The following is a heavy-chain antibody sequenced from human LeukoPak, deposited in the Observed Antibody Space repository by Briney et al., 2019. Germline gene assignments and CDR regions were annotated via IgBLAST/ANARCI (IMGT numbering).Heavy chain of an antibody. Sequence: SETLSLTCTVSGVSMSSGGYYWSWIRQHPGKGLEWIGYIYYSGSTYYNPSLKSRVTISVDTSKNQFSLKLSSVTAADTAVYYCARGGSREIVAPGYGMDVWGQGTTVTVSS. D-gene: IGHD3-22*01. CDR2: IYYSGST. J-gene: IGHJ6*02. CDR3: ARGGSREIVAPGYGMDV. CDR1: GVSMSSGGYY. V-gene: IGHV4-31*03.